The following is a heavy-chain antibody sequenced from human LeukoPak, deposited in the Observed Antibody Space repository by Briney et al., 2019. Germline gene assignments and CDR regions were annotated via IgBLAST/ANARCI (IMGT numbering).Heavy chain of an antibody. Sequence: ASVKVSCKASGYTFTSYYMHWVRQAPGQGLEWMGIINPSGGSTSYAQKFQGRVTMTRDTSTSTVYMELSSLRSEDTAVYYCARDFITGIKVGAFDIWGQGTMVTVSS. J-gene: IGHJ3*02. CDR3: ARDFITGIKVGAFDI. CDR2: INPSGGST. CDR1: GYTFTSYY. V-gene: IGHV1-46*01. D-gene: IGHD1-20*01.